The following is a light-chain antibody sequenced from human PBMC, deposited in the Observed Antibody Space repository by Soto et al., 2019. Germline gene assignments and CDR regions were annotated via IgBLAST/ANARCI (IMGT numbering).Light chain of an antibody. V-gene: IGKV1-6*01. CDR3: LQYYNYPRT. J-gene: IGKJ1*01. CDR2: AAS. Sequence: AIQMTQSPTSLSASVGERVTITCRASQDISNDLGWYQQKPGKAPQLLIYAASTLQSGVPARFSGSGSGTDFTLTISSLQPEDFATYYCLQYYNYPRTFGQGTKVEIK. CDR1: QDISND.